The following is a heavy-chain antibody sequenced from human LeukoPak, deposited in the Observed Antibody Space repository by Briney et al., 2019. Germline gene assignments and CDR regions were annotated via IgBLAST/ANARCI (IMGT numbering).Heavy chain of an antibody. D-gene: IGHD4-17*01. J-gene: IGHJ4*02. CDR3: ARDSGDYFDY. CDR1: GGSIGSYL. V-gene: IGHV4-59*01. CDR2: IYNTGGP. Sequence: SETLSLTCTVSGGSIGSYLWNWIRQAPGKGLEWIGYIYNTGGPKYNPSPKSPVTISVDTSKNQFSLRLSSATAADTALYYCARDSGDYFDYWGQGILVTVSS.